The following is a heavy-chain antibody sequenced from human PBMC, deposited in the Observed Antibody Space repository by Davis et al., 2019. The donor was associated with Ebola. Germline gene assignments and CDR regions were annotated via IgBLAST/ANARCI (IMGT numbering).Heavy chain of an antibody. D-gene: IGHD2-2*01. V-gene: IGHV3-30*18. CDR2: ISYDGSDK. J-gene: IGHJ4*02. CDR3: AKESIVVQAASSQPGY. Sequence: GESLKISCAASGFTFSSYGMHWVRQAPGKGLEWVAVISYDGSDKYYADSVKGRFTISRDNSKNTLYLQMNSLRAEDTAVYYCAKESIVVQAASSQPGYWGQGTLVTVSS. CDR1: GFTFSSYG.